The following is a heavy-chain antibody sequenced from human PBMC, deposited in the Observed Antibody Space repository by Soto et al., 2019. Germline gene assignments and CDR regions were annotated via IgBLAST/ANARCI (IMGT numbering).Heavy chain of an antibody. V-gene: IGHV3-23*01. J-gene: IGHJ4*02. D-gene: IGHD1-7*01. CDR3: GKDRRAGGNYGFYSDF. CDR1: GFTFSSYG. Sequence: EVQLLEAGGGLVQPGGSLRLSCAASGFTFSSYGMTWVRQAPGKGLEWVSFSSATGAGTYYADSVKGRFTISRDNSKNTLYLQMTSLRADDTAVYYCGKDRRAGGNYGFYSDFWGQGALVIVPS. CDR2: SSATGAGT.